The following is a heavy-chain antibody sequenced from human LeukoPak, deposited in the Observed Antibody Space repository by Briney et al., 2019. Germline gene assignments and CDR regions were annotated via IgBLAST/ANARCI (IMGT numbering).Heavy chain of an antibody. V-gene: IGHV3-30-3*01. Sequence: GGSLRLSCAASGFTFSIYAMHWVRQAPGKGLEWVAVISYDGSNKYYADSVKGRFTISRDNSKNTLYLQMNSLRAEDTAVYYCARVILHGFLEWLLTPVDYWGQGTLVTVSS. CDR1: GFTFSIYA. CDR2: ISYDGSNK. J-gene: IGHJ4*02. CDR3: ARVILHGFLEWLLTPVDY. D-gene: IGHD3-3*01.